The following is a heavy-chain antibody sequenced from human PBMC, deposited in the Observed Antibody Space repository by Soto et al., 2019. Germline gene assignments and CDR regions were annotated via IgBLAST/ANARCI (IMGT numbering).Heavy chain of an antibody. CDR2: IRFDGSNT. V-gene: IGHV3-33*01. CDR1: AVTFTGFG. CDR3: ARDGVGTTTSFGYFDY. J-gene: IGHJ4*02. Sequence: GGSLRLSCAASAVTFTGFGMHWVRQAPGKGLEWVAVIRFDGSNTYYADSVKGRFTISRDNPKNMLYLQMNSLRAEDTAIYYCARDGVGTTTSFGYFDYWGMGTLVTVSS. D-gene: IGHD1-26*01.